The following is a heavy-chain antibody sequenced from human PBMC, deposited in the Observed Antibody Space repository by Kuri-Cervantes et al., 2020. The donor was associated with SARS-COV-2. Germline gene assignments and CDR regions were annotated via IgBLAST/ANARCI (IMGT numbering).Heavy chain of an antibody. CDR1: GYTFTSYD. Sequence: ASVNVSCKASGYTFTSYDINWVRQATGQGLEWMGWMNPNSGNTNYAQKLQGRVTMTTDTSTSTAYMELRSLRSDDTAVYYCARDIGYSNYCNGYWGQGTLVTVSS. V-gene: IGHV1-18*01. CDR3: ARDIGYSNYCNGY. CDR2: MNPNSGNT. D-gene: IGHD6-13*01. J-gene: IGHJ4*02.